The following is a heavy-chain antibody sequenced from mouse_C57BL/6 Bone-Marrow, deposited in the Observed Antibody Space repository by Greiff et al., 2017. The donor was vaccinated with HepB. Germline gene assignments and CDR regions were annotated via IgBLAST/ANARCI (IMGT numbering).Heavy chain of an antibody. V-gene: IGHV1-15*01. Sequence: QVHVKQSGAELVRPGASVTLSCKASGYTFTDYEMHWVKQTPVHGLEWIGAIDPETGGTAYNQKFKGKAILTADKSSSTAYMELRSLTSEDSAVYYCTSPMALYGMDYWGQGTSVTVSS. CDR2: IDPETGGT. CDR1: GYTFTDYE. J-gene: IGHJ4*01. D-gene: IGHD1-1*02. CDR3: TSPMALYGMDY.